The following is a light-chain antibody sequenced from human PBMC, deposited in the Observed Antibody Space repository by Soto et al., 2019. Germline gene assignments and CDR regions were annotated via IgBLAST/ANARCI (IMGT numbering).Light chain of an antibody. CDR2: GNS. J-gene: IGLJ2*01. V-gene: IGLV1-40*01. CDR1: SSNIGAGYD. Sequence: QSVLTQPPSVSGAPGQRVTISCTGSSSNIGAGYDVHWYQQLPGTAPKLLIYGNSNRPSGVPDRFSGSKSGTSASLAITGLQAEDEADYYSSLSALFGGGTKLTVL. CDR3: SLSAL.